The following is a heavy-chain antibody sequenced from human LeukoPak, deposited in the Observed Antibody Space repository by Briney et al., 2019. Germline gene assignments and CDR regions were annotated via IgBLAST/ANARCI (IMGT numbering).Heavy chain of an antibody. D-gene: IGHD3-3*01. Sequence: PGGSLRLSCAASVFSFDDYAMSWVRQAPGKGLEWISDISWNGARTGYADSVKGRFTISRDNAKDSLYLRMNNLRAEDTALYYCAREHYTAGFDYWGQGTQVTVSS. CDR2: ISWNGART. CDR3: AREHYTAGFDY. J-gene: IGHJ4*02. V-gene: IGHV3-20*04. CDR1: VFSFDDYA.